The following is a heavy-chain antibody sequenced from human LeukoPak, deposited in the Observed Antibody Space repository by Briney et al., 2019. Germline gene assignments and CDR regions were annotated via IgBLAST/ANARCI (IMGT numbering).Heavy chain of an antibody. CDR3: ARQQGGYDSSGTPSDY. Sequence: GEFLKISCKGSGYSFTSYWIGWVRQMPGQGLEWMGIIYPGDSDTRYSPSFQGQVTISADKSISTAYLQWSSLKASDTAMYYCARQQGGYDSSGTPSDYWGQGTLVTVSS. V-gene: IGHV5-51*01. D-gene: IGHD3-22*01. J-gene: IGHJ4*02. CDR2: IYPGDSDT. CDR1: GYSFTSYW.